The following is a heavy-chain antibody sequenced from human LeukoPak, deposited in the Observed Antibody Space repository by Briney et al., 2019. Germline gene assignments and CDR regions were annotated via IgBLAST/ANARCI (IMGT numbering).Heavy chain of an antibody. D-gene: IGHD6-13*01. CDR2: ISSDGSTT. CDR3: VRVRSSSWYDY. V-gene: IGHV3-74*01. Sequence: GGSLRLSCATSVFTFSTFWMQWVRQAPGKGLVGVSRISSDGSTTTYADSVKGRFTISRDNAKNTLYLQMNSLRVEDTAVYYCVRVRSSSWYDYWGQGALVTVSS. J-gene: IGHJ4*02. CDR1: VFTFSTFW.